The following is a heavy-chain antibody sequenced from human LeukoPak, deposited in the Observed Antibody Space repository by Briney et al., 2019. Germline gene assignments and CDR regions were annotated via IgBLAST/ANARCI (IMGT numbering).Heavy chain of an antibody. J-gene: IGHJ5*02. CDR2: IYHSGST. V-gene: IGHV4-30-2*01. CDR1: GGSISSGGYY. CDR3: ARHVKGPGDDSSGYYYVTGTFDP. Sequence: KPSETLSLTCTVSGGSISSGGYYWSWIRQPPGKGLEWIGYIYHSGSTYYNPSLKSRVTISVDTSKNQFSLKLSSVTVADTAVYYCARHVKGPGDDSSGYYYVTGTFDPWGQGTLVTVSS. D-gene: IGHD3-22*01.